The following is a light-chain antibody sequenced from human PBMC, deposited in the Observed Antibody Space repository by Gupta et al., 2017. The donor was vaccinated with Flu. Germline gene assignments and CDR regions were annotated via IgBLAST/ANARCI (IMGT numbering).Light chain of an antibody. Sequence: PSSLSAFVGDTVTITCRASQHIVIYLNWYQQKPVKAPKLLIYAASSLQSGVPSRFNGSGSGADFTLTISRLQVEDFATYYCQQSHSPPWTFGQGTKVEVK. CDR3: QQSHSPPWT. CDR1: QHIVIY. V-gene: IGKV1-39*01. CDR2: AAS. J-gene: IGKJ1*01.